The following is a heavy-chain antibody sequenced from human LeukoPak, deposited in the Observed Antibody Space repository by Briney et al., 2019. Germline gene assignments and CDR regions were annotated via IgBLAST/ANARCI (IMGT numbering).Heavy chain of an antibody. J-gene: IGHJ4*02. CDR3: ARVRRGYSSTLFDY. CDR1: GGSISSGGYC. V-gene: IGHV4-31*03. CDR2: IYYSGST. Sequence: SETLSLTCTVSGGSISSGGYCWSWIRQHPGKGLEWIGYIYYSGSTYYNPSLKSRVTISVDTSKNQFSLKLSSVTAADTAVYYCARVRRGYSSTLFDYWGQGTLVTVSS. D-gene: IGHD5-18*01.